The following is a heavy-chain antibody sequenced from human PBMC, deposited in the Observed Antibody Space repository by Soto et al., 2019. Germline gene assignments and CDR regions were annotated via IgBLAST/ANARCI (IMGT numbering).Heavy chain of an antibody. Sequence: GGSLRLSCAASGFTVSSNYINWVRQAPGKGLEWVSVIYSGGSTYYADSVKGRFTISRDTSKNKVFLQMNSLRAEDTAVYYCARDHPCGFYKSYYYGMDVCGQGTTVTVS. CDR1: GFTVSSNY. D-gene: IGHD2-21*01. V-gene: IGHV3-53*01. J-gene: IGHJ6*02. CDR2: IYSGGST. CDR3: ARDHPCGFYKSYYYGMDV.